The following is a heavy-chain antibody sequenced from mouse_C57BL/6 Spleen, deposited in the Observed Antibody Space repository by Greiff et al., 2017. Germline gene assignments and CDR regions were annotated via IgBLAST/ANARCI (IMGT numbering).Heavy chain of an antibody. Sequence: QVQLQQPGAELVKPGASVKMSCKASGYTFTSYWITWVKQRPGQGLEWIGDIYPGSGSTNYNEKFKSKATLTVDTSSSTAYMQLSSLTSEDSAVYYCARLGRSDYTVPQYYFDYWGQGTTLTGSS. CDR3: ARLGRSDYTVPQYYFDY. J-gene: IGHJ2*01. D-gene: IGHD2-4*01. V-gene: IGHV1-55*01. CDR2: IYPGSGST. CDR1: GYTFTSYW.